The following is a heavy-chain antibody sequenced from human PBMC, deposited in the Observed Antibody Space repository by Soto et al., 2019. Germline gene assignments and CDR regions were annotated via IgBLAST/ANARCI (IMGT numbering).Heavy chain of an antibody. D-gene: IGHD3-3*01. CDR1: GFSFTSYW. CDR3: ARHYDFWSGFSYYFNN. V-gene: IGHV5-10-1*01. J-gene: IGHJ4*02. CDR2: IDPSDSYT. Sequence: LGESLKISCKGSGFSFTSYWITWVRQMPGKGLEWMGRIDPSDSYTNYSPSFQGHVTISADKSISTAYLQWSSLKASDTAMYYCARHYDFWSGFSYYFNNWGQGTQVTVSS.